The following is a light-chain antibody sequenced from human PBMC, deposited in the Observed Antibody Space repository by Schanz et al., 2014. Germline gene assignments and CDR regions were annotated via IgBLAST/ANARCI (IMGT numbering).Light chain of an antibody. V-gene: IGLV2-14*01. Sequence: QSVLTQPASVSGSPGQSITISCTGTSSDVGGYNYVSWYQQHPGKAPKLMIYGVSNRPSGVSNRFSGSKSGYTASLTISGLQAEDEADYYCCSYAGSSTLGVFGGGTKLTVL. CDR3: CSYAGSSTLGV. CDR1: SSDVGGYNY. CDR2: GVS. J-gene: IGLJ3*02.